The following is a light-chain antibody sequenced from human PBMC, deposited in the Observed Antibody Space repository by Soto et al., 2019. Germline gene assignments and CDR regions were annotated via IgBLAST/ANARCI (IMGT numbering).Light chain of an antibody. CDR2: MGS. CDR1: QSLLHSNGYNY. CDR3: MQALQTPLT. V-gene: IGKV2-28*01. Sequence: DIVMTQSPLSLSVTPXEPASISXRSSQSLLHSNGYNYMDWYMQKPGQSPQLLIYMGSNRASGVPDRFSGSGSGTDFTLKISRVEAEDVGIYYCMQALQTPLTFGGGTKVEIK. J-gene: IGKJ4*01.